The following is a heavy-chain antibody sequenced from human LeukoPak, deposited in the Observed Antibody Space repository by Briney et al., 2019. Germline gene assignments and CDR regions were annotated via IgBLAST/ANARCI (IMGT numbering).Heavy chain of an antibody. CDR3: ARVRPQEGGSSWTLYYYYYMDV. CDR2: TNPNSGNT. Sequence: ASVTVSCKASGYTFTSYDINWVRQATGQGLEWMGWTNPNSGNTGYAQKFQGRVTMTRNTSISTAYMELSSLRSEDTAVYYCARVRPQEGGSSWTLYYYYYMDVWGKGTTVTISS. J-gene: IGHJ6*03. D-gene: IGHD6-13*01. V-gene: IGHV1-8*01. CDR1: GYTFTSYD.